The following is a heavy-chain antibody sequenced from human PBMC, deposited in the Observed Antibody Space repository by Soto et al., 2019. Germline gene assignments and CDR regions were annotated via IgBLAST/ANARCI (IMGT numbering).Heavy chain of an antibody. D-gene: IGHD1-26*01. J-gene: IGHJ6*03. CDR2: TYYRSRWYN. Sequence: QTLSLTGAISGGRVSSNSAAWNWIKQSPSRGLEWLGRTYYRSRWYNDYAVSVRSRITVNPDTSKNQFSLQLTSVTPEDTAVYYCAGATSHYWYYMDVWGKGTTVTVSS. V-gene: IGHV6-1*01. CDR1: GGRVSSNSAA. CDR3: AGATSHYWYYMDV.